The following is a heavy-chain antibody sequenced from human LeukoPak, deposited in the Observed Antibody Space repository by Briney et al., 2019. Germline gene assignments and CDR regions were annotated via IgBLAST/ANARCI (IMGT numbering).Heavy chain of an antibody. J-gene: IGHJ4*02. CDR1: GYTFTGYY. V-gene: IGHV1-2*02. CDR2: INPNSGGT. CDR3: ARELVTMIVVPYFDY. D-gene: IGHD3-22*01. Sequence: ASVKVSCKASGYTFTGYYMHWVRQAPGQGLEWMGWINPNSGGTNYAQKFRGRVTMTRDTSISTAYMELSRLRSDDTAVYYCARELVTMIVVPYFDYWGQGTLVTVSS.